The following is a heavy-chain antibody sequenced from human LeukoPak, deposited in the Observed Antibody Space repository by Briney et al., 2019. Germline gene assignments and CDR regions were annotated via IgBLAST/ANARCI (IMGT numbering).Heavy chain of an antibody. CDR3: ARRMRYYYGSGSYYLE. V-gene: IGHV5-51*01. CDR1: GYSFTSYW. CDR2: IYPGDSDT. Sequence: RGESLKISCKGSGYSFTSYWIGWVRQMPGKGLEWMGIIYPGDSDTRYSPSFQGQVTISADKSISTAYLQWSSLKASDTAMYYCARRMRYYYGSGSYYLEWGHGTLVTVSS. D-gene: IGHD3-10*01. J-gene: IGHJ4*01.